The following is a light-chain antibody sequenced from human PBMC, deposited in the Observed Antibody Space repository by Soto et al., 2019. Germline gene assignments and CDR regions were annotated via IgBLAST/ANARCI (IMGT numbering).Light chain of an antibody. CDR2: GAS. J-gene: IGKJ4*01. Sequence: EIVMTQSPAILSVSPGERVTLSCRASQSVRDNLAWYLQKPGQAPRLLIYGASTRATGLPARFGGSGSETEFTLTISSLQSEDFAVYYCQQYNKWPLSFGGGTRVESK. CDR1: QSVRDN. CDR3: QQYNKWPLS. V-gene: IGKV3-15*01.